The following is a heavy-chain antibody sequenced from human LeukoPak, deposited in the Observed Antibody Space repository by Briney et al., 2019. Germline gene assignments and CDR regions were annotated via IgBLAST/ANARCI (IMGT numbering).Heavy chain of an antibody. J-gene: IGHJ4*02. V-gene: IGHV4-61*02. CDR3: ARADYYDSSGYLASY. Sequence: SETLSLTCTVSGGSISSGSYYWSWIRQPAGKGLEWIGRIYTSGSTNYNPSLKSRVTISVDTSKNQFSLKLSSVTAADTAVYYCARADYYDSSGYLASYWGQGTLVTVSS. CDR2: IYTSGST. D-gene: IGHD3-22*01. CDR1: GGSISSGSYY.